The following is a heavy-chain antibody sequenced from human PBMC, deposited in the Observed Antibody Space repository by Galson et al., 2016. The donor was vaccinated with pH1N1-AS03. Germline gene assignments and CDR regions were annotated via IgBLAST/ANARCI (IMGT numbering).Heavy chain of an antibody. CDR1: GYRFTSYW. J-gene: IGHJ3*01. Sequence: QSGAEVTEPGESLKISCKGSGYRFTSYWIAWVRQVPGKGLEWMGIIYPGDSDTRYSPSFQGHVTMSADKSINTVYLNWGSLKASDTAMYYCARPLSSMITMVGLIVTEAFDAWGQGTMLTFSS. CDR3: ARPLSSMITMVGLIVTEAFDA. CDR2: IYPGDSDT. V-gene: IGHV5-51*01. D-gene: IGHD3-16*02.